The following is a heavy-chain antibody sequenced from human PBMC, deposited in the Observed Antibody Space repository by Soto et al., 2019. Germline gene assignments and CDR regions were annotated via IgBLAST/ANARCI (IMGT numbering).Heavy chain of an antibody. V-gene: IGHV3-21*01. Sequence: GGSLRLSCAASGFTFSSYSMNWVRQAPGKGLEWVSSISSSSSYIYYADSVKGRFTISRDNAKNSLYLQMNSLRAEDTAVYYCARDPRAWDIVVVVAANRYYGMDVWGQGTTVTVYS. CDR2: ISSSSSYI. CDR3: ARDPRAWDIVVVVAANRYYGMDV. J-gene: IGHJ6*02. CDR1: GFTFSSYS. D-gene: IGHD2-15*01.